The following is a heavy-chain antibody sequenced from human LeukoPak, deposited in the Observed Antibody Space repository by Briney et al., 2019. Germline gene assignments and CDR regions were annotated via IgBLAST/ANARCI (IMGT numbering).Heavy chain of an antibody. V-gene: IGHV1-2*02. CDR2: INPNSGGT. J-gene: IGHJ6*03. D-gene: IGHD2-2*01. Sequence: GASVKVSCKASGYTFTGYYMHWVRQAPGQGLEWMGWINPNSGGTNYAQKFQGRVTMTRDTSISTAYMELSRLRSDDTAVYYCARVPASDYYYYYYMDVWGKGTTVTVSS. CDR3: ARVPASDYYYYYYMDV. CDR1: GYTFTGYY.